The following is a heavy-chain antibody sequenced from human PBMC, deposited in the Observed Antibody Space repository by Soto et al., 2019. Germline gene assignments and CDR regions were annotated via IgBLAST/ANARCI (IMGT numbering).Heavy chain of an antibody. Sequence: QVQLVESGGGVVQPGRSLRLSCAASGVTFRRYGMHWVRQAPGKGLDWVAIIWHDGSDTYYADSVKGRFTVSRDNSKNXLYLQMNSVRVDDSAVYYCASVGDYYSAKPAGMDVWGQGTTVTVSS. CDR1: GVTFRRYG. CDR2: IWHDGSDT. V-gene: IGHV3-33*01. D-gene: IGHD1-26*01. CDR3: ASVGDYYSAKPAGMDV. J-gene: IGHJ6*02.